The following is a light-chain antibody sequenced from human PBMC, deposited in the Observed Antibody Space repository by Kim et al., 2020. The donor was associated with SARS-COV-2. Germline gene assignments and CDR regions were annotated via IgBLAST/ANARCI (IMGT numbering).Light chain of an antibody. Sequence: QSITISCTGTRRDVGGYNYVSWYQQHPGKAPKLMIYDVSNRPSGVSNRFSGSKSGNTASLTISGLQAEDEADYYCSSYTTSSTSVVFGGGTQLTVL. CDR2: DVS. CDR3: SSYTTSSTSVV. V-gene: IGLV2-14*03. CDR1: RRDVGGYNY. J-gene: IGLJ2*01.